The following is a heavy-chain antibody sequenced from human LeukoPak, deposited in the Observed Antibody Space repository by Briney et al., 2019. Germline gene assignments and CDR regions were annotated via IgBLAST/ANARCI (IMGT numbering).Heavy chain of an antibody. CDR2: ISSNGGST. V-gene: IGHV3-64D*06. J-gene: IGHJ4*02. Sequence: PGGSLRLSCSASGFTFSSYAMHWVRQAPGKGLEYVSAISSNGGSTYYADSVKGRFTISRDNSKNTLYLQMSSLRAGDTAVYYCVKWYSYGPNFFDYWGQGTLVTVSS. D-gene: IGHD5-18*01. CDR1: GFTFSSYA. CDR3: VKWYSYGPNFFDY.